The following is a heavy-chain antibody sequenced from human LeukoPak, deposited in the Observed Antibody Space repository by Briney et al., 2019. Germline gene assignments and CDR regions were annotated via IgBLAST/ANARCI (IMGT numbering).Heavy chain of an antibody. D-gene: IGHD1-26*01. CDR1: GFTFSTYA. CDR2: INSGGST. J-gene: IGHJ5*02. V-gene: IGHV3-23*01. Sequence: GGSLRLACAASGFTFSTYAMTWVRQAPGKGLEWVSTINSGGSTYYADSVKGRFTISRDNSKNTLYLQMNSLRAEDTAVYYCAREVGALPPTGFDPWGQGTLVTVSS. CDR3: AREVGALPPTGFDP.